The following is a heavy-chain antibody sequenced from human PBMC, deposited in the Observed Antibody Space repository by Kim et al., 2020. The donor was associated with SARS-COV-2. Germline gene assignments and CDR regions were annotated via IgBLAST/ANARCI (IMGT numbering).Heavy chain of an antibody. CDR1: GYIFTDYW. CDR3: TRSYYYGWGSNPFDY. J-gene: IGHJ4*02. CDR2: IDPSDSYT. D-gene: IGHD3-10*01. Sequence: GESLKISCEASGYIFTDYWITWVRQMPGKGLEWMGRIDPSDSYTNYSPSIQGHVTLSLDRSITTAFLQWSSLKASDTAIYYCTRSYYYGWGSNPFDYWGQGTRLTVSS. V-gene: IGHV5-10-1*01.